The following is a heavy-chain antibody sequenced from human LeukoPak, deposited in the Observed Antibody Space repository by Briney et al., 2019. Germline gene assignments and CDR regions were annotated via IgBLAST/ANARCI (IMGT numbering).Heavy chain of an antibody. CDR2: ISSSSSTI. CDR3: ARGYDSSGYYLYGYFDY. V-gene: IGHV3-48*01. CDR1: GFTFSSYS. J-gene: IGHJ4*02. D-gene: IGHD3-22*01. Sequence: GGSLRLSCAASGFTFSSYSMNWVRQAPGKGLEWVSYISSSSSTIYYADSVKGRFTISRDNAKNSLYLQMNSLRAEDTAVYYCARGYDSSGYYLYGYFDYWGQGTLVTVSS.